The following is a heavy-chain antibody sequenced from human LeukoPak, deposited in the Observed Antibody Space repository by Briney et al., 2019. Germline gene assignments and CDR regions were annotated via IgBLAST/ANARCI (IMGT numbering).Heavy chain of an antibody. D-gene: IGHD4-17*01. Sequence: GASVKVSCKASGYIFTGYYMHWVRQAPGQGLEWMGRINPNSGGASYAQKFQGRVAMTRDMSISTAYMELSRLGSDDTAVYYCARGSDYGDSPGLNWGQGTLVTVSS. CDR3: ARGSDYGDSPGLN. CDR1: GYIFTGYY. V-gene: IGHV1-2*06. J-gene: IGHJ4*02. CDR2: INPNSGGA.